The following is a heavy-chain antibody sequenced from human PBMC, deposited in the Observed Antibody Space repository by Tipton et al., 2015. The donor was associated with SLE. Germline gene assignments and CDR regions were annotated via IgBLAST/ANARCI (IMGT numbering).Heavy chain of an antibody. CDR1: GDSITSDIYY. Sequence: TLSLTCFVSGDSITSDIYYWGWIRQPPGKGLEWIGSVYDSGTTHYNPSLKSRVTMSVDTSKTQFSLKLGSLTAADTAVYYCARLISAYDCNFDYWGQGTLVTVSS. CDR3: ARLISAYDCNFDY. CDR2: VYDSGTT. V-gene: IGHV4-39*07. J-gene: IGHJ4*02. D-gene: IGHD5-12*01.